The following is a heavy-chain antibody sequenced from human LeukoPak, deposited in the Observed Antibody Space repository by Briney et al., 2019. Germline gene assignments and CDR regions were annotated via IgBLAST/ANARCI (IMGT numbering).Heavy chain of an antibody. Sequence: PSETLSLTCTVSGGSISGYYWSWIRQPPGKGLEWIGYIYYSGSTNYNPSLKSRVTISVDTSKNQFSLKLSSVTAADTAVYYCARADTAMVYYFDYWGQGTLVTVSS. CDR3: ARADTAMVYYFDY. CDR1: GGSISGYY. CDR2: IYYSGST. D-gene: IGHD5-18*01. J-gene: IGHJ4*02. V-gene: IGHV4-59*12.